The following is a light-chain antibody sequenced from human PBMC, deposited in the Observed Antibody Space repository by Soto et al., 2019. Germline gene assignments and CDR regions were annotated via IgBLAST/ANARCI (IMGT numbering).Light chain of an antibody. CDR1: QRVSRN. CDR3: QQYGSSGT. CDR2: DAS. J-gene: IGKJ1*01. V-gene: IGKV3-20*01. Sequence: DIVMTQSPATLSVSPGERATLSCRASQRVSRNLAWYQQKPGQAPRLLIYDASTRATGIPDRFSGGGSGTDFTLTISRLEPEEFAVYYCQQYGSSGTFGQGTKVDIK.